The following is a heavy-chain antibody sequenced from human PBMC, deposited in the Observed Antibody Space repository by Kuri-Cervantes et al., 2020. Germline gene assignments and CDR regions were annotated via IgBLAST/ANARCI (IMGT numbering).Heavy chain of an antibody. V-gene: IGHV3-7*01. D-gene: IGHD5-12*01. Sequence: GESLKISCAASGFTFSNYWMSWVRQAPGKGLEWLANIKQDGSEKYYVDSVKGRFTISRDNAQNSLYLQMNSLRAEDTAVYYCARLPYSGDDYFDYWGQGTLVTVSS. J-gene: IGHJ4*02. CDR3: ARLPYSGDDYFDY. CDR1: GFTFSNYW. CDR2: IKQDGSEK.